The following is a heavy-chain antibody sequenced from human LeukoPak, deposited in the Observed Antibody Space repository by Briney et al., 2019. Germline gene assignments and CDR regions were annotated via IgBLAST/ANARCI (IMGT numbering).Heavy chain of an antibody. CDR1: GGSFSGYY. D-gene: IGHD6-13*01. Sequence: PSETLSLTCAVYGGSFSGYYWSWFRQPPGKGLEWIGEINHRGSTNYNPSLKSRLTISVDTSTNQFSLRLNSVTAADTAVYYCARDHSSSWSPFDPWGQGTLVTVSS. V-gene: IGHV4-34*01. CDR2: INHRGST. CDR3: ARDHSSSWSPFDP. J-gene: IGHJ5*02.